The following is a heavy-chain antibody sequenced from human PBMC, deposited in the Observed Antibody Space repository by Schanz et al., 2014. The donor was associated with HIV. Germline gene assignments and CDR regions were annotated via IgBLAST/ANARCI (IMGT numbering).Heavy chain of an antibody. CDR2: ITANGGA. CDR3: AKAEDYGDYVVAFDI. CDR1: GFTFSDYA. V-gene: IGHV3-23*01. Sequence: EVPLLESGGRLAQPGGSLRLSCAASGFTFSDYALNWVRQAPGKGLEWVSGITANGGANYADSVKGRFTISRDNSKNTLYLQMNSLRAEDTAIYYCAKAEDYGDYVVAFDIWGQGTMVTVSS. J-gene: IGHJ3*02. D-gene: IGHD4-17*01.